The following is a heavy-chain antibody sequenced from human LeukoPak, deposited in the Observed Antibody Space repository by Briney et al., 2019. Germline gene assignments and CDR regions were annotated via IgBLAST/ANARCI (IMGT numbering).Heavy chain of an antibody. CDR2: INYSGTT. D-gene: IGHD2-2*03. CDR1: GDSNSSSSYF. J-gene: IGHJ4*02. Sequence: SETLSLTCTVSGDSNSSSSYFWAWIRQSPGKGLEWIGAINYSGTTYYTPSLKSRVTMSVDTSRNQFSLRLSSVTAADTAVYYCARETVPGFWRNWGQGTLVAASS. CDR3: ARETVPGFWRN. V-gene: IGHV4-39*07.